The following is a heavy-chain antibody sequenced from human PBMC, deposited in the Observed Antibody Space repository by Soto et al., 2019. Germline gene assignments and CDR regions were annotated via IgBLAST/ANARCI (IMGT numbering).Heavy chain of an antibody. CDR1: GFTFSSYA. Sequence: PGGSLRLSCAASGFTFSSYAMHWVRQAPGKGLEWVAVISYDGSNKYYADSVKGRFTISRDNSKNTLYLQMNSLRAEDTAVYYCARDQNSSGWYVAGNWFDPWGQGTLVTVSS. CDR3: ARDQNSSGWYVAGNWFDP. V-gene: IGHV3-30-3*01. D-gene: IGHD6-19*01. J-gene: IGHJ5*02. CDR2: ISYDGSNK.